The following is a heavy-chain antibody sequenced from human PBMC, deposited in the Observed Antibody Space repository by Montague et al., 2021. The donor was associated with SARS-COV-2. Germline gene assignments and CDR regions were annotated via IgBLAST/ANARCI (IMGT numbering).Heavy chain of an antibody. D-gene: IGHD4-17*01. Sequence: SETLSLTCTVSGGSISSTTYRWGWIRQPPGKGLEWIGFISYSGTTFYNPSLKSRISMSVDTPKSQFSLNLTSVTAAGTAVYYCARHYGSSLDSWGQGILVAVSS. CDR3: ARHYGSSLDS. CDR2: ISYSGTT. CDR1: GGSISSTTYR. V-gene: IGHV4-39*01. J-gene: IGHJ4*02.